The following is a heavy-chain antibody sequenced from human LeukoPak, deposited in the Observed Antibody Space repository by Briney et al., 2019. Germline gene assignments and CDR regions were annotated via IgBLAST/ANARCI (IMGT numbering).Heavy chain of an antibody. CDR2: IRYDGSNK. V-gene: IGHV3-30*02. Sequence: GGSLRLSCAASGLTFSSYGMHWVRQAPGKGLEWVAFIRYDGSNKYYADSVKGRFTISRDNSKNTLYLQMNSLRAEDTAVYYCANTDSGSYPRASDYWGQGTLVTVSS. D-gene: IGHD1-26*01. J-gene: IGHJ4*02. CDR1: GLTFSSYG. CDR3: ANTDSGSYPRASDY.